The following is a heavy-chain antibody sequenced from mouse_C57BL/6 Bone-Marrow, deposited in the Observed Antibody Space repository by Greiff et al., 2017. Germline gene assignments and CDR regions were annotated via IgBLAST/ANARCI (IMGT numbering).Heavy chain of an antibody. V-gene: IGHV3-6*01. J-gene: IGHJ1*03. Sequence: EVQLVESGPGLVKPSQSLSLTCSVTGYSITSGYYWNWIRQFPGNNLEWMGYISYDGSNNYNPSLKNRISFTRDTSKSQFFLELNSVTTEDTATYYCAKGNDYDVNVWGTGTTVTVSS. CDR2: ISYDGSN. CDR3: AKGNDYDVNV. D-gene: IGHD2-4*01. CDR1: GYSITSGYY.